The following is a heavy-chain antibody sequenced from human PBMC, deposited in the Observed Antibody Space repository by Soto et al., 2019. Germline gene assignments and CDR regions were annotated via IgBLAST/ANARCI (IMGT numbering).Heavy chain of an antibody. V-gene: IGHV3-23*01. CDR2: ISGSGGST. J-gene: IGHJ6*02. CDR3: AKWRKWGDIYYYYGMDV. CDR1: GFTFSSYA. D-gene: IGHD3-10*01. Sequence: LRLSCAASGFTFSSYAMSWVRQAPGKGLEWVSAISGSGGSTYYADSVKGRFTISRDNSKNTLYLQMNSLRAEDTAVYYCAKWRKWGDIYYYYGMDVWGQGTTVTVSS.